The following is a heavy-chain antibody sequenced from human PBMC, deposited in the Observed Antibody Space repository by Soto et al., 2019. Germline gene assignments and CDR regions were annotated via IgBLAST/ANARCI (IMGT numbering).Heavy chain of an antibody. J-gene: IGHJ6*02. Sequence: QVQLVESGGCVVQPGRSLRLSCAASGFTFSSYGMHWVRQAPGKGLEWVAVISYDGSNKYYADSVKGRFTISRDNSKNTLYLQMNSLRAEDTAVYYCAKGGVIVRGYGMDVWGQGTTVTVSS. CDR1: GFTFSSYG. CDR2: ISYDGSNK. D-gene: IGHD3-16*02. V-gene: IGHV3-30*18. CDR3: AKGGVIVRGYGMDV.